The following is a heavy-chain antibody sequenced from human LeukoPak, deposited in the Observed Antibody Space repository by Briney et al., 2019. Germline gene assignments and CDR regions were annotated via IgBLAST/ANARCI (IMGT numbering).Heavy chain of an antibody. CDR2: IYYSGSP. V-gene: IGHV4-59*12. D-gene: IGHD3-22*01. Sequence: SETLSLTCTVSGGSISSSYWSWIRQPPGKGLEWIGYIYYSGSPNYNPSLKSRVTISVDTSKNQFSLKLSSVTAADTAVYYCAREMYYYDSSGYYAFDIWGQGTMVTVSS. CDR1: GGSISSSY. J-gene: IGHJ3*02. CDR3: AREMYYYDSSGYYAFDI.